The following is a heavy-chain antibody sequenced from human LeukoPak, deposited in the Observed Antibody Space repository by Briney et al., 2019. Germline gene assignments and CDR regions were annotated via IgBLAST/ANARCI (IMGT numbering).Heavy chain of an antibody. D-gene: IGHD6-19*01. CDR2: IYYSGST. CDR1: GGSSSSSSYY. V-gene: IGHV4-39*01. J-gene: IGHJ6*02. Sequence: SSQTLSLTCTVSGGSSSSSSYYWGWIRQPPGKGLEWIGSIYYSGSTYYNPSLKSRVTISVDTSKNQFSLKLSSVTAADTAVYYCARLRLGSSGWSYEYYYYGMDVWGQGTTVTVSS. CDR3: ARLRLGSSGWSYEYYYYGMDV.